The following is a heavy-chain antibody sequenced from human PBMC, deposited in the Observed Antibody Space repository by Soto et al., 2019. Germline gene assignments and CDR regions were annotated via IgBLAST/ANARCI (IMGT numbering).Heavy chain of an antibody. CDR2: ITWNSDKR. Sequence: SLRLSCAGFGFSLDDYTMHWVRQAPGKGLELVSGITWNSDKRAYAASVRGRFTVSKGSAKNSLSLEMNSLRNEDTALYYCAKGGRRTWNELDVWGQGPAVTVSS. J-gene: IGHJ6*02. CDR1: GFSLDDYT. CDR3: AKGGRRTWNELDV. D-gene: IGHD1-1*01. V-gene: IGHV3-9*01.